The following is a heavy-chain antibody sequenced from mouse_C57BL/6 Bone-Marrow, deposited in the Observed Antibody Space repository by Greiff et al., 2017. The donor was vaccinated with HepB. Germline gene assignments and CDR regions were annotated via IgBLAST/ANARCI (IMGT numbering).Heavy chain of an antibody. D-gene: IGHD2-5*01. J-gene: IGHJ2*01. Sequence: VKLMESGAELVRPGASVTLSCKASGYTFTDYEMHWVKQTPVHGLEWIGAIDPETGGTAYNQKFKGKAILTADKSSSTAYMELRSLTSEDSAVYYCTRDHSNYWGQGTTLTVSS. CDR3: TRDHSNY. CDR2: IDPETGGT. CDR1: GYTFTDYE. V-gene: IGHV1-15*01.